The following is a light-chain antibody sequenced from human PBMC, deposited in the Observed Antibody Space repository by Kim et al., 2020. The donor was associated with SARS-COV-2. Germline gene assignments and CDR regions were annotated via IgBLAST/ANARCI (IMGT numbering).Light chain of an antibody. V-gene: IGLV3-1*01. J-gene: IGLJ2*01. CDR1: KLGDKY. CDR3: QAWDSSSHVV. Sequence: SYELTQPPSVSVSPGQTASITCSGDKLGDKYACWYQQKPGQSPVLVIYQDSKRPSGSPERFSGSNSGNTATLTISGTQAMDEADYYCQAWDSSSHVVFGGGTKVTVL. CDR2: QDS.